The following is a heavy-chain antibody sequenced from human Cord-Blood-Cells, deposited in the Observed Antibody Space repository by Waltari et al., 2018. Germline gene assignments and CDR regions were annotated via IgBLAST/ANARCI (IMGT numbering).Heavy chain of an antibody. Sequence: EVQLVESGGGLVQPGGSLRLSCPASGFPCLSNYMSWVRQAPGKGLEWVSVIYSGGSTYYADSVKGRFTISRHNSKNTLYLQMNSLRAEDTAVYYCARTISRYFDYWGQGTLVTVSS. V-gene: IGHV3-53*04. CDR2: IYSGGST. CDR3: ARTISRYFDY. J-gene: IGHJ4*02. CDR1: GFPCLSNY. D-gene: IGHD3-9*01.